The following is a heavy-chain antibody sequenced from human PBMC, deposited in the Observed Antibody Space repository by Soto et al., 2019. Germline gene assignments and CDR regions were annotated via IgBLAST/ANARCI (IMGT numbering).Heavy chain of an antibody. CDR1: GYTFTNYA. V-gene: IGHV1-3*01. Sequence: ASVKVSCKASGYTFTNYAMHWVRQAPGQRLEWMGWINGGNGNTKYSQKFQDRVTITRDASASTADMEVSRRRSEDTAVCYCARDRALAGTTHFHYSGQAALVTVSA. CDR3: ARDRALAGTTHFHY. CDR2: INGGNGNT. J-gene: IGHJ4*02. D-gene: IGHD1-7*01.